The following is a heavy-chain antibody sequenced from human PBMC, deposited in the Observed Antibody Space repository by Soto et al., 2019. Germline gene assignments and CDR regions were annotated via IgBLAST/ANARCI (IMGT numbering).Heavy chain of an antibody. J-gene: IGHJ6*03. Sequence: SETLSLTCAVYGGSLSRYYRSWIRQPPGKGLEWIGEINPSGGTNYNPSLKSRVTISEDTSKNQFSLRLTSVTAADTAVYYCTRSQDYGSYYYMDVWGKGTTVTVSS. CDR3: TRSQDYGSYYYMDV. V-gene: IGHV4-34*01. CDR1: GGSLSRYY. D-gene: IGHD4-17*01. CDR2: INPSGGT.